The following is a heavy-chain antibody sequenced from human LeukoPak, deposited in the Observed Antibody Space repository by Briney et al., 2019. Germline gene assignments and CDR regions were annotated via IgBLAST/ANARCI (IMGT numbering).Heavy chain of an antibody. D-gene: IGHD4-17*01. V-gene: IGHV1-69*06. J-gene: IGHJ2*01. Sequence: SVTVSCKASGGTFSSYAISWVRQAPGQGLEWMGGIIPIFGTANYAQTFQGRVTITADKSTSTAYMELSSLRSEDTAVYYCARDTSTVTHWYFDLWGRGTLVTVSS. CDR3: ARDTSTVTHWYFDL. CDR1: GGTFSSYA. CDR2: IIPIFGTA.